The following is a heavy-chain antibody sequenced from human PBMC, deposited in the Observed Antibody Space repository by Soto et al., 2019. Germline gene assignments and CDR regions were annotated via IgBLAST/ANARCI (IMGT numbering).Heavy chain of an antibody. V-gene: IGHV1-69*01. Sequence: QVQLVQSGAEVKKPGSSVKVSCKASGGTFSSYAISWVRQAPGQGLEWMGGIIPISGTANYAQKFQGRVTITADESTSPAYKELGSLRSEDTAVYYCARSQGSSTSLEIYYYYYYGMDVWGQGTTVTVSS. D-gene: IGHD2-2*01. J-gene: IGHJ6*02. CDR3: ARSQGSSTSLEIYYYYYYGMDV. CDR1: GGTFSSYA. CDR2: IIPISGTA.